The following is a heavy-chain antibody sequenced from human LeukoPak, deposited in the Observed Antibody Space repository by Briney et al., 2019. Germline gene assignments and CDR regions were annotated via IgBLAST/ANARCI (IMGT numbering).Heavy chain of an antibody. J-gene: IGHJ4*02. CDR3: AREGYYDTSFDY. V-gene: IGHV3-23*01. CDR1: GFTFSSYA. Sequence: GGSLRLSCAASGFTFSSYAMSWVRQAPGKGLEWVSAISGSGGSTYYADSVKGRFTISRDNSKNTLYLQMNSLRPEDTAVYYCAREGYYDTSFDYWGQGTLVTVSS. CDR2: ISGSGGST. D-gene: IGHD3-22*01.